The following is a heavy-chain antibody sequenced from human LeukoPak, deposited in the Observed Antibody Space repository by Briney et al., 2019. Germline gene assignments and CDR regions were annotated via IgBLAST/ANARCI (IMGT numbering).Heavy chain of an antibody. D-gene: IGHD4-17*01. J-gene: IGHJ6*02. CDR3: ARDSDYGDYVDYYGMDV. Sequence: GGSLRLSCAASGFTFRSYAMNWVRQVPGKGLEWVSYISSSGSTIYYADSVKGRFTISRDNAKNSLYLQMNSLRAEDTAVYYCARDSDYGDYVDYYGMDVWGQGTTVTVSS. CDR1: GFTFRSYA. V-gene: IGHV3-48*04. CDR2: ISSSGSTI.